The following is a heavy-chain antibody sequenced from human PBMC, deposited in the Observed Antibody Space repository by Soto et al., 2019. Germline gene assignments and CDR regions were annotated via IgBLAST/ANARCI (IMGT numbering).Heavy chain of an antibody. CDR1: GGSISSYY. CDR2: IYYSGST. J-gene: IGHJ6*02. Sequence: SETLSLTCTVSGGSISSYYWSWIRQPPGKGLEWIGYIYYSGSTNYNPSLKSRVTISVDTSKNQFSLKLSSVTAADTAVYYCARYLRGYSGYDHHWAYYYYGMDFWGQGTSVTVSS. CDR3: ARYLRGYSGYDHHWAYYYYGMDF. V-gene: IGHV4-59*01. D-gene: IGHD5-12*01.